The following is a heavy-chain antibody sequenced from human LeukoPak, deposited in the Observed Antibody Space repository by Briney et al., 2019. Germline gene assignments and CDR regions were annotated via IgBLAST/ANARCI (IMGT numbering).Heavy chain of an antibody. CDR3: AYRNNFEY. J-gene: IGHJ4*02. CDR1: GFSFSGHW. D-gene: IGHD1-26*01. CDR2: IKADGSEK. Sequence: GRSLRLSCAASGFSFSGHWMNWVRQPPGKGLEWVANIKADGSEKYYVDSVKGRFTISRDDAKRTVDLQMDNLRAEDTAIYYCAYRNNFEYWGQGALVTVSS. V-gene: IGHV3-7*05.